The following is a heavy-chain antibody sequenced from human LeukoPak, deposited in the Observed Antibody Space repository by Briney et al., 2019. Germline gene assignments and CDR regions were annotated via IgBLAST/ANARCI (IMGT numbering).Heavy chain of an antibody. Sequence: ASVKVSCKASGYTFTDYYMHWVRQAPGQGLEWMGIINPSGGSTSYAQKFQGRVTMTRDTSTSTVYMELSSLRSEDTAVYYCARDSPISGSYYGGLGYWGQGTLVTVSS. CDR1: GYTFTDYY. CDR3: ARDSPISGSYYGGLGY. D-gene: IGHD1-26*01. CDR2: INPSGGST. J-gene: IGHJ4*02. V-gene: IGHV1-46*01.